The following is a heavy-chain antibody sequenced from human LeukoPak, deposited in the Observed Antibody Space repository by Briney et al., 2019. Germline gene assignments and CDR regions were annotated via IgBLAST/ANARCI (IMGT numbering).Heavy chain of an antibody. CDR1: GGPISSGGYY. CDR2: INYSGGT. V-gene: IGHV4-61*08. D-gene: IGHD2-2*01. CDR3: ARHALPYDYGDY. Sequence: SETLSLTCTVSGGPISSGGYYWSWIRQPPGKGLEWIGYINYSGGTNYNPSLKSRVAISLDTSKNQFSLRLSSVTAADTAVYHCARHALPYDYGDYWAREPWSPSPQ. J-gene: IGHJ4*02.